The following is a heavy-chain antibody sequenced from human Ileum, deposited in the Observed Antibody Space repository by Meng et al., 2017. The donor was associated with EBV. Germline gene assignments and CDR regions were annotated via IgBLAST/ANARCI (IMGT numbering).Heavy chain of an antibody. CDR3: ARDCLAGYTSGWQFDY. Sequence: QVQLVQSGSELKNPGXSVKVSCKASGYSFTSYAMNWVRQAPGQGLEWMGIINPSTGTTTYAQNLQGRVTMTRDTSTSTVYMELSSLRSEDTAVYYCARDCLAGYTSGWQFDYWGQGTLVTVSS. J-gene: IGHJ4*02. D-gene: IGHD6-19*01. V-gene: IGHV1-46*04. CDR2: INPSTGTT. CDR1: GYSFTSYA.